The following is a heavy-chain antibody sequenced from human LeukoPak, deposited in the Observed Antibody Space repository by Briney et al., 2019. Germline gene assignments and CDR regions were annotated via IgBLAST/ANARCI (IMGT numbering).Heavy chain of an antibody. CDR1: GYTFTSYG. CDR2: ISAYNGNT. D-gene: IGHD3-10*01. CDR3: ARGLRYYGSGSFFDY. Sequence: ASVKVSCKASGYTFTSYGISRVRQAPGQGLEWMGWISAYNGNTNYAQKLQGRVTMTTDTSTSTAYMELRSLRSDDTAVYYCARGLRYYGSGSFFDYWGQGTLVTVSS. V-gene: IGHV1-18*01. J-gene: IGHJ4*02.